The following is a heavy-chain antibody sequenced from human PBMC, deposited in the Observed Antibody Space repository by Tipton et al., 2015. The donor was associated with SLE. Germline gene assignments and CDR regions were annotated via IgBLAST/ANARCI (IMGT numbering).Heavy chain of an antibody. CDR3: AKTEDYYDSSGYLDY. Sequence: SLRLSCAASGFTVSSNYMSWVRQAPGKGLEWVSVIYSGGSTYYADSVKGRFTISRHNSKNTLYLQMNSLRAEDTAVYYCAKTEDYYDSSGYLDYWGQGTLVTVSS. J-gene: IGHJ4*02. V-gene: IGHV3-53*04. D-gene: IGHD3-22*01. CDR1: GFTVSSNY. CDR2: IYSGGST.